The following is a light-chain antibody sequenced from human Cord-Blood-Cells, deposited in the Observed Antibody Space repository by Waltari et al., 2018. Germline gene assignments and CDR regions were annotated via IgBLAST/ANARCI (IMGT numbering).Light chain of an antibody. J-gene: IGKJ4*01. V-gene: IGKV3-15*01. CDR1: QRVSSN. CDR2: GAS. CDR3: QQYNNWPPLT. Sequence: EIVMTQSPATLSVSPGERATLSCRASQRVSSNLAWYQQKPGQAPRLLIYGASTRATGIPARFSGSGSGTEFTPITSSLQYEDVAVYYCQQYNNWPPLTFGGGTKVEIK.